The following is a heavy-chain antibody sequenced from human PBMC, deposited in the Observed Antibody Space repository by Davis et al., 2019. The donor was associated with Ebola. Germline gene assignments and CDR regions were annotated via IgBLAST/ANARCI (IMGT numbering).Heavy chain of an antibody. V-gene: IGHV3-7*03. J-gene: IGHJ5*02. CDR2: IKQDGSEK. D-gene: IGHD6-19*01. CDR3: ARAKRVIYSSGWRPGWFDP. Sequence: GESLKISCAASGFTFSSYWMSWVRQAPGKGLEWVANIKQDGSEKYYVDSVKGRFTISRDNAKNSLYLQMNSLRAEDTAVYYCARAKRVIYSSGWRPGWFDPWGQGTLVTVSS. CDR1: GFTFSSYW.